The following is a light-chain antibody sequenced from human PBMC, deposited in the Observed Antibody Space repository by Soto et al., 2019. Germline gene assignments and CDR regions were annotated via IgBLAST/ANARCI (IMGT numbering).Light chain of an antibody. CDR3: QQRSNWPLT. J-gene: IGKJ5*01. Sequence: IVLTQSPATLSWSPGDIATLSGRASQSVSSYLTWYQHKPGQAPRLLIYDASIRAIGIPARFSGSGSGTDFTLTISSLEPEDFAVYYCQQRSNWPLTFGQGTRLEIK. CDR1: QSVSSY. CDR2: DAS. V-gene: IGKV3-11*01.